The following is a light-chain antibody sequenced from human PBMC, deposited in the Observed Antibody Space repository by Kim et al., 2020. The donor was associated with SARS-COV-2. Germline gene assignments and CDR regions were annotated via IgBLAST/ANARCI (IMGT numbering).Light chain of an antibody. CDR2: GAS. CDR3: QQVNSYPLT. Sequence: DIQLTQSPSFLSASVGDRVTITCRASHGISSSLAWYQHKPGKAPKLLIYGASTLQSGVPSRFSGSGSGTEFTLTISSLQPEDFATYYCQQVNSYPLTFGGGTKVDIK. J-gene: IGKJ4*01. CDR1: HGISSS. V-gene: IGKV1-9*01.